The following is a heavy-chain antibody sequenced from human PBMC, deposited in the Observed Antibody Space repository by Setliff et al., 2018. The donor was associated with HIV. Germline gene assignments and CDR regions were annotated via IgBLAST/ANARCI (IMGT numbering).Heavy chain of an antibody. V-gene: IGHV4-4*07. CDR3: ARSKISGSNHETYGFDV. J-gene: IGHJ6*02. CDR2: IDSSGTT. Sequence: SETLSLTCTISGGSFGVYRWSWIRQSAGRGLEWIGRIDSSGTTDYKPSLKGRVAISVDTSRNQFSLKLNSVTAADTAVYYCARSKISGSNHETYGFDVWGQGTTVTVSS. D-gene: IGHD1-26*01. CDR1: GGSFGVYR.